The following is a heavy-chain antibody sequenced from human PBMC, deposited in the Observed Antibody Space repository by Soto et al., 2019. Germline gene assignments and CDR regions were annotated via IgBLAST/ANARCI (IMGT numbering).Heavy chain of an antibody. CDR1: GYNFANYW. D-gene: IGHD3-10*01. CDR3: ARSYPRGGSYFVILDY. Sequence: RESLKISCKGSGYNFANYWIGWVRQMPGKGLEWMGIIYPGDSDTRYGPSFQGQVTISADKSISTAYLQWSSLKASDSAMYHCARSYPRGGSYFVILDYWGQGTLVTVSS. V-gene: IGHV5-51*01. J-gene: IGHJ4*02. CDR2: IYPGDSDT.